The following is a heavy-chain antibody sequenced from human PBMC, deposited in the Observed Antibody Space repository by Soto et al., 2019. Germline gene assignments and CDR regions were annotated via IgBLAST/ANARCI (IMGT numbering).Heavy chain of an antibody. V-gene: IGHV3-53*04. Sequence: GGSLRLSCAASGFTVSSNHISWVRQAPGKGLEWVSVIYTGGSTYYAASVKGRFTISRHNSKNTVYLQMNGLRAEETAVYYCARDSGKSNYFDYWGQGTLGTVSS. CDR2: IYTGGST. CDR3: ARDSGKSNYFDY. CDR1: GFTVSSNH. J-gene: IGHJ4*02. D-gene: IGHD1-26*01.